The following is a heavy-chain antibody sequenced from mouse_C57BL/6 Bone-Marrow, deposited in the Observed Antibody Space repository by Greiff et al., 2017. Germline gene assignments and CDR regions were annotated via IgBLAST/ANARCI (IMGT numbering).Heavy chain of an antibody. CDR1: GFTFSSYG. CDR3: ARQDYYGSSYSWFAY. D-gene: IGHD1-1*01. Sequence: EVKLMESGGDLVKPGGSLKLSCAASGFTFSSYGMSWVRQTPDKRLEWVATISSGGSYTYCPDSVKGRFTISRDNAKNTLYLQMSSLKSEDTAMYSCARQDYYGSSYSWFAYWGQGTLVTVSA. CDR2: ISSGGSYT. J-gene: IGHJ3*01. V-gene: IGHV5-6*01.